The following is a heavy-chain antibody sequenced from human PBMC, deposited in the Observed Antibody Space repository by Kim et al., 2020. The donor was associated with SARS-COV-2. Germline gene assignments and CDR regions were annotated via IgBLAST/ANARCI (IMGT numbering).Heavy chain of an antibody. D-gene: IGHD1-20*01. CDR2: T. Sequence: TCYAKNFQVRVTMTRDTSITTAYMELSSLRSEDTAVYYCARGITAGVDYWGQGTLVTVSS. V-gene: IGHV1-8*01. J-gene: IGHJ4*02. CDR3: ARGITAGVDY.